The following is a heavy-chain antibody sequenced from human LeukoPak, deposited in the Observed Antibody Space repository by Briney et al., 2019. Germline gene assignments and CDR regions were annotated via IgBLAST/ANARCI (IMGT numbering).Heavy chain of an antibody. J-gene: IGHJ4*02. D-gene: IGHD2-8*01. V-gene: IGHV3-23*01. CDR2: LSRGGSTT. CDR1: GFNFNMFA. Sequence: GGSLRLSCTGSGFNFNMFAMNWVRQGPGQGLEWVSGLSRGGSTTNYADSVKGRFTISRDKSKNMVFLQMNSLRPEDTAVYYCAKEQRIRHCSEGVCMEGYYFDYWGQGTLVTVPS. CDR3: AKEQRIRHCSEGVCMEGYYFDY.